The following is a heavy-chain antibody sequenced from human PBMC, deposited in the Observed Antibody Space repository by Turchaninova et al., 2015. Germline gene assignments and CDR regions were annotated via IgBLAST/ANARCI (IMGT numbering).Heavy chain of an antibody. CDR2: TYYRPRREN. CDR1: VTSLSICSDG. J-gene: IGHJ4*02. D-gene: IGHD1-26*01. Sequence: VPLQTACPALVKPLHLLTLTSSRPVTSLSICSDGVNCNGQAPAKGLEWLGRTYYRPRRENDYALSVKSRIPINSDTSEIQFSLRLNSVTPEDTAVYYCARGGTYFKGFEFWGQGALVTVSS. V-gene: IGHV6-1*01. CDR3: ARGGTYFKGFEF.